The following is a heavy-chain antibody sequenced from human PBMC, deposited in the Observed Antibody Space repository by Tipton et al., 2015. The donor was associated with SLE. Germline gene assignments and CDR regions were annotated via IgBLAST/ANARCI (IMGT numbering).Heavy chain of an antibody. CDR3: ARERGYDTKGYGMDV. CDR1: KFTFSSYS. J-gene: IGHJ6*02. CDR2: ISPNGGTT. V-gene: IGHV3-64*04. Sequence: SLRLSCSASKFTFSSYSMHWVRQAPGKGLEYVSAISPNGGTTYYADSVMGRFTISRDNSKNTLYLQMNSLRAEDTAVYYCARERGYDTKGYGMDVWGQGTTVTVTS. D-gene: IGHD5-12*01.